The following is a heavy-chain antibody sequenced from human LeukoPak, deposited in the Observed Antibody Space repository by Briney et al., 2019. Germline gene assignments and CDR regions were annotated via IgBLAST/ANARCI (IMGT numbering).Heavy chain of an antibody. J-gene: IGHJ6*02. CDR2: IYYGGST. D-gene: IGHD1-1*01. CDR1: GGSISSGGYY. Sequence: SQTLSLTCTVSGGSISSGGYYWSWIRQHPGKGLEWIGYIYYGGSTYYNPSLKSRVTISVDTSKNQFSLKLSSVTAADTAVYYCARESSGTPYYYYGMDVWGQGTTVAVSS. V-gene: IGHV4-31*03. CDR3: ARESSGTPYYYYGMDV.